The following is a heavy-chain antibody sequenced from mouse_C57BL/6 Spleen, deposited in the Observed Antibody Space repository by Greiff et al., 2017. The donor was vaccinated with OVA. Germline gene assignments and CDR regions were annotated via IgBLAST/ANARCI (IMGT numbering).Heavy chain of an antibody. D-gene: IGHD1-1*01. Sequence: VMLVESGAELVRPGTSVKVSCKASGYAFTNYLIEWVKQRPGQGLEWIGVINPGSGGTNYNEKFKGKATLTADKSSSTAYMQLSSLTSEDSAVYFCARGRDYYGSSAYYAMDYWGQGTSVTVSS. V-gene: IGHV1-54*01. CDR2: INPGSGGT. CDR3: ARGRDYYGSSAYYAMDY. J-gene: IGHJ4*01. CDR1: GYAFTNYL.